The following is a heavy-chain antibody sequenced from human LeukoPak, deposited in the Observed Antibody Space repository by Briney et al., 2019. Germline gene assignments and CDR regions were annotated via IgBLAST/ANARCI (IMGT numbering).Heavy chain of an antibody. CDR3: ARRIFLTPDNDY. CDR1: GYTFTSYD. J-gene: IGHJ4*02. CDR2: MNPNSGNT. V-gene: IGHV1-8*01. Sequence: ASVKVSCKASGYTFTSYDINWVRQATGQGLEWMGWMNPNSGNTGYAQKFQGRVTMTRNTSISTAYMELSSLRSEDTAVYYCARRIFLTPDNDYWGQGTLVTVSS. D-gene: IGHD3-3*02.